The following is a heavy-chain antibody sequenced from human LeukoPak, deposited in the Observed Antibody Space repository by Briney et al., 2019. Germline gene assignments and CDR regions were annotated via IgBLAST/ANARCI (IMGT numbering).Heavy chain of an antibody. CDR2: ISSTSSYI. V-gene: IGHV3-21*01. Sequence: GGSLRLSCAASGFTFSDYSMIWVRQAPGKGLEWVSCISSTSSYIYYADSLKGRFTISRDNAKNSVYLQMNSLRPEDTAVYYCARDVPGQLGGVDYWGQGTLVTVSS. CDR3: ARDVPGQLGGVDY. J-gene: IGHJ4*02. CDR1: GFTFSDYS. D-gene: IGHD6-6*01.